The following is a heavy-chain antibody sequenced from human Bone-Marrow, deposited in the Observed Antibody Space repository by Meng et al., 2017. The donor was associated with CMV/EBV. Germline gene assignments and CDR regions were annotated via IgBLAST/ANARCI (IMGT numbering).Heavy chain of an antibody. CDR3: SIAAAGHTSRPPNYFDY. CDR1: GFTFSSYW. Sequence: GGSLRLSCAASGFTFSSYWMSWVRQAPGKGLEWVANIKQDGSEKYYVDSVKGRFTISRDKAKNSLYLQMNSLRAEDTAVYHCSIAAAGHTSRPPNYFDYWGQGTLVTVSS. V-gene: IGHV3-7*01. J-gene: IGHJ4*02. CDR2: IKQDGSEK. D-gene: IGHD6-13*01.